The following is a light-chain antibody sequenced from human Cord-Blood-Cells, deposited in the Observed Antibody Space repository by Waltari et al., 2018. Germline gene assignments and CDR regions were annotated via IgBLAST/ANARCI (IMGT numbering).Light chain of an antibody. CDR3: QQYNSYKFT. V-gene: IGKV1-5*01. J-gene: IGKJ3*01. CDR2: DAS. CDR1: QSISSW. Sequence: DIQMNQSPSTLSASVGDRVTITCRASQSISSWLAWYQQKPGKAPKLLIYDASSLESGVPSRFSGSGSGTEFTLTISSLQPDDFATYYCQQYNSYKFTFGPGTKVDIK.